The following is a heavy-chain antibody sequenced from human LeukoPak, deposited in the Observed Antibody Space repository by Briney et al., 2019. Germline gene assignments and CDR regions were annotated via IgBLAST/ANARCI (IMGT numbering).Heavy chain of an antibody. CDR1: GGSISSGGYY. J-gene: IGHJ4*02. CDR2: IYYSGST. CDR3: AGGTFPTFDY. D-gene: IGHD1-1*01. V-gene: IGHV4-31*03. Sequence: SETLSLTCTVSGGSISSGGYYWSWIRQHPGKSLEWIGYIYYSGSTYYNPSLKSRVTISVDTSKNQFSLKLSSVTAADTAVYYCAGGTFPTFDYWGQGTLVTVSS.